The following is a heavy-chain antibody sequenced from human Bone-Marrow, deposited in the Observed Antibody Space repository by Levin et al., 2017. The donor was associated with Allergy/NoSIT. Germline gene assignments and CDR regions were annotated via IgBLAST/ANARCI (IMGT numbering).Heavy chain of an antibody. J-gene: IGHJ5*02. CDR1: GFTVSDDY. CDR2: MYNNRNGGQT. CDR3: SRHGWLDP. V-gene: IGHV3-53*01. Sequence: GGSLRLSCEVSGFTVSDDYMTWVRQAPGKGLEWVSLMYNNRNGGQTFYADSVKGRFTISRDLSRNMFYLQMNNVRVDATAISYRSRHGWLDPWGQGTLVTVSS.